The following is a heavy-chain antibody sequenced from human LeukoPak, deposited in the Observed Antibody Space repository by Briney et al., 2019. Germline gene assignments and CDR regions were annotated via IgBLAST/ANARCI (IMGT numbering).Heavy chain of an antibody. CDR2: IKRDGNEK. V-gene: IGHV3-7*01. CDR3: AKEGAYPIITYDS. J-gene: IGHJ5*01. Sequence: PGGSLRLSCAASGFTFSSYWMNWGRQAPGKGLEWVANIKRDGNEKNYVDSVKGRFSISRDNAKNSLYLQMDSLRAEDTAVYYCAKEGAYPIITYDSWGQGALVTVSS. CDR1: GFTFSSYW. D-gene: IGHD3-10*01.